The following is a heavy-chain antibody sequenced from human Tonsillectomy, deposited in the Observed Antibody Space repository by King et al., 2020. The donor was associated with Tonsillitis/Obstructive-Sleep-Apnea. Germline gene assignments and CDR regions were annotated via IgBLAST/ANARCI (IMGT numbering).Heavy chain of an antibody. CDR1: GYTFTGYY. J-gene: IGHJ4*02. V-gene: IGHV1-2*06. D-gene: IGHD6-19*01. CDR3: ARESGWYVGPDY. Sequence: VQLVESGAELKKPGASVKVSCKASGYTFTGYYMYWVRQAPGQGLEWMGRINPNSGGTNYAQKFQGRVTMTRDTSISTAYMVLSRLRSDDTAVYYCARESGWYVGPDYWGQGTLVTVSS. CDR2: INPNSGGT.